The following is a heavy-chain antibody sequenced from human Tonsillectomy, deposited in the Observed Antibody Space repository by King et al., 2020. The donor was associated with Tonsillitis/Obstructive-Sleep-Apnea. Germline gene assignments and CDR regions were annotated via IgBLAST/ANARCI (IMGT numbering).Heavy chain of an antibody. Sequence: QLVQSGAEVKKPGESLKISCKGSGYSFTTYWIAWVRQMPGKGLEWMGIIYPGDSDTRYSPSFQGQVTISADKSISTAYLQWSSLKASDTAMYYCARTDCSGVGCYSGYYYYYIVVWGDGTTVTVSS. D-gene: IGHD2-15*01. V-gene: IGHV5-51*01. CDR3: ARTDCSGVGCYSGYYYYYIVV. CDR1: GYSFTTYW. CDR2: IYPGDSDT. J-gene: IGHJ6*03.